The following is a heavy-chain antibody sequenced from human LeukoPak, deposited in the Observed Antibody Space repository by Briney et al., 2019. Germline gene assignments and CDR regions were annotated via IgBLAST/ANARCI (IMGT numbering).Heavy chain of an antibody. CDR1: GFTFSSYA. CDR2: ISSNGGST. CDR3: VKDRITMVRGVILFDY. Sequence: GGSLRLSCSASGFTFSSYAMHWVRQAPGQGLEYVSAISSNGGSTYYADSVKGRFTISRDNSKNTLYLQMSSLRAEDTAVYYCVKDRITMVRGVILFDYWGQGTLVTVSS. J-gene: IGHJ4*02. D-gene: IGHD3-10*01. V-gene: IGHV3-64D*06.